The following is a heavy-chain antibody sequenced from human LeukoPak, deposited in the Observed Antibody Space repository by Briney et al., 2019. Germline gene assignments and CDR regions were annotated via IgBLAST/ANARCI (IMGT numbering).Heavy chain of an antibody. D-gene: IGHD6-25*01. V-gene: IGHV4-38-2*01. CDR1: GYSISSGYY. CDR2: IYHSGST. J-gene: IGHJ4*02. Sequence: SETLSRTCAVSGYSISSGYYWGWIRQPPGKGLEWIGSIYHSGSTYYNPSLKSRVTISVDTSKNQFSLKLSSVTAADTAVYYCARLLSGFVNDWGQGTLVTVSS. CDR3: ARLLSGFVND.